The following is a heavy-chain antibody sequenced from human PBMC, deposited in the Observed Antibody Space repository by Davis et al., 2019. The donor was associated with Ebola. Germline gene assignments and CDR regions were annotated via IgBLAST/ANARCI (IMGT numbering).Heavy chain of an antibody. CDR2: INPNSGGT. J-gene: IGHJ4*02. CDR1: GYTFTGYY. Sequence: ASVKVSCKASGYTFTGYYMHWVRQAPGQGLEWMGWINPNSGGTNYAQKFQGWVTMTRDTSISTAYMELSRLRSDDTAVYYCARGGDFWSGYYSFDYWGQGTLVTVSS. V-gene: IGHV1-2*04. D-gene: IGHD3-3*01. CDR3: ARGGDFWSGYYSFDY.